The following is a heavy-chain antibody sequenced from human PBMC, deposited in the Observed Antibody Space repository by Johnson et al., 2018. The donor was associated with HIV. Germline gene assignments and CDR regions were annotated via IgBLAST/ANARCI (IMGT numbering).Heavy chain of an antibody. J-gene: IGHJ3*02. CDR3: ARDGPRGSYGAFDI. D-gene: IGHD1-26*01. CDR1: GFTVSSNY. CDR2: IYSGGST. Sequence: VQLVESGGGLIQPGGSLRLSCAASGFTVSSNYMSWVRQAPGKGLEWVSVIYSGGSTYYADSVKGRFTISSDNSKNSLYLQMNSLRAEDTALYYCARDGPRGSYGAFDIWGQGTMVTVSS. V-gene: IGHV3-53*01.